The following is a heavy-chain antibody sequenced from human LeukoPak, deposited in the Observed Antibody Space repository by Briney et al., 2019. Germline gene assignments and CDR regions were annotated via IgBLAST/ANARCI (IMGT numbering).Heavy chain of an antibody. CDR1: GFTFDDYA. Sequence: GGSLRLSCAASGFTFDDYAVHWVRQAPGKGLEWVSGISWNSGSIGYADSVKGRFTISRDNAKNSLYLQMNSLRAEDTAMYYCAREGREYYYAPGVFDIWGKGKMVTVSS. J-gene: IGHJ3*02. V-gene: IGHV3-9*01. D-gene: IGHD3-10*01. CDR2: ISWNSGSI. CDR3: AREGREYYYAPGVFDI.